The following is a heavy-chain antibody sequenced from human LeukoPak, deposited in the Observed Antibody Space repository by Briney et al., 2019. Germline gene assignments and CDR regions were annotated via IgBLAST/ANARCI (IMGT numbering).Heavy chain of an antibody. J-gene: IGHJ6*03. V-gene: IGHV4-34*01. D-gene: IGHD2-2*01. CDR1: GGSFSGYY. Sequence: SETLSLTCAVYGGSFSGYYWSWIRQPPGKGLEWIGEINHSGSTNYNPSLKSRVTISVDTSKNQFSLKLSSVTAADTAVYYCARHVVVPAAMNYYYYYYMDVWGKGTTVTISS. CDR2: INHSGST. CDR3: ARHVVVPAAMNYYYYYYMDV.